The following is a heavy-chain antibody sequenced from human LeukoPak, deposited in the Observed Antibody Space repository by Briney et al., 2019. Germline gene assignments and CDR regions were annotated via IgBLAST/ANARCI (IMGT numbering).Heavy chain of an antibody. V-gene: IGHV4-59*08. CDR2: IHPRGIT. J-gene: IGHJ4*02. D-gene: IGHD1-26*01. CDR1: GGSINNYY. CDR3: VRHLESPYSGTYAY. Sequence: PSGTLSLTCTVSGGSINNYYLSWVRQAPGKDLEWIGYIHPRGITKYNAALMSRGTLSVDTSKNQFSLRLSSVTATDTAVYYCVRHLESPYSGTYAYWGQGTLVTVSS.